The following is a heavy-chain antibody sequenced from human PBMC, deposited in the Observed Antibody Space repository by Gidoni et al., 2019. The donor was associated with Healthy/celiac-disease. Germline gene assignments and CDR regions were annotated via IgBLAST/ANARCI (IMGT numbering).Heavy chain of an antibody. CDR1: GFTFSSYS. D-gene: IGHD1-26*01. V-gene: IGHV3-21*01. CDR3: ARLSGSYFYFDY. J-gene: IGHJ4*02. Sequence: EVQLVESGGGLVKPGGSLRLSCAASGFTFSSYSMNWVRQAPGKGLGWVSSISSSSSYIYYADSVKGRFTISRDNAKNSLYLQMNSLRAEDTAVYYCARLSGSYFYFDYWGQGTLVTVSS. CDR2: ISSSSSYI.